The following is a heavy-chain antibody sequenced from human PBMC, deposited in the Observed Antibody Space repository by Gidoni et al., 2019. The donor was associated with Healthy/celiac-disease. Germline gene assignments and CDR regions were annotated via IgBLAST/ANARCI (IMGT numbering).Heavy chain of an antibody. V-gene: IGHV3-30*03. CDR2: ISYDGSNK. CDR1: GFTFSSYG. Sequence: QVQLVESGGGVVQPGRSLRLSCAASGFTFSSYGMHWVRQAPGKGLEWVAVISYDGSNKYYADSVKGRFTISKDNSKNTLYLQMNSLRAEDTAVYYCAREAYYYDSSGYKAAAFDIWGQGTMVTVSS. CDR3: AREAYYYDSSGYKAAAFDI. J-gene: IGHJ3*02. D-gene: IGHD3-22*01.